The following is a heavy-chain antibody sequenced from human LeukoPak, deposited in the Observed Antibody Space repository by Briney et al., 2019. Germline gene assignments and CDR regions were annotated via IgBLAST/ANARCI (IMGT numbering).Heavy chain of an antibody. D-gene: IGHD3-22*01. J-gene: IGHJ3*02. V-gene: IGHV4-59*12. CDR2: IYYSGST. CDR3: ARPYDSSGYGHHDAFDI. Sequence: SETLSLTCTVSGGSISSYYWSWIRQPPGKGLEWIGYIYYSGSTNYNPSLKSRVTISVDTSKNQFSLKLSSVTAADTAVYYCARPYDSSGYGHHDAFDIWGQGTMVTVSS. CDR1: GGSISSYY.